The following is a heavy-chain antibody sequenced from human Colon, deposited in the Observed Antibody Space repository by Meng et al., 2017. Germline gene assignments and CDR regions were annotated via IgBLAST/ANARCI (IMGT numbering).Heavy chain of an antibody. Sequence: QPQLQESGPGLVKPSVALSVICTVSGGSISSTGYYWGFIRQPPGKGLEWIGSIGHSGITYYTPSLKSRVTVSIDTSKSQFSLKLTSVTAADTAVYYCVRSSGWVRTGFDPWGQGTLVTVSS. CDR1: GGSISSTGYY. V-gene: IGHV4-39*01. CDR2: IGHSGIT. D-gene: IGHD6-19*01. CDR3: VRSSGWVRTGFDP. J-gene: IGHJ5*02.